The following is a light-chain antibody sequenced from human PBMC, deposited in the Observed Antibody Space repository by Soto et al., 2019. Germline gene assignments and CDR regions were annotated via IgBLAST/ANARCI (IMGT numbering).Light chain of an antibody. J-gene: IGLJ2*01. CDR3: SSWVEGNTVV. Sequence: QSVLSQPASLSGSPGQSITISCTGTSSDVGGYNYVCWYQQHPGKVPKLLIYEVTNRPSGVSTRFSGSKFGNTASLTISGLQAEDEADYYCSSWVEGNTVVFGGGTKLTVL. CDR1: SSDVGGYNY. V-gene: IGLV2-14*01. CDR2: EVT.